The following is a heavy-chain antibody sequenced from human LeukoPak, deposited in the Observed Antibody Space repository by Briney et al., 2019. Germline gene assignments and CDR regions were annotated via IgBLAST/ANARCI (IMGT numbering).Heavy chain of an antibody. J-gene: IGHJ4*02. CDR1: GYSFTSYW. V-gene: IGHV5-51*01. Sequence: RGESLKISCKGSGYSFTSYWIGWVRQMPGKGLEWMGIIYPGDSDTRYSPSFQGQVTISADKSISTAYLQWSSLKASDTAMYYCARCLEPWGIAAAGPDYWGQGTLVTVSS. D-gene: IGHD6-13*01. CDR3: ARCLEPWGIAAAGPDY. CDR2: IYPGDSDT.